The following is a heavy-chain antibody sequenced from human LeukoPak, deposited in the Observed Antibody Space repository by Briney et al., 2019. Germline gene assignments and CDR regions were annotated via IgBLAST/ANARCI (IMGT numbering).Heavy chain of an antibody. CDR2: IWYDGSNK. Sequence: TGGSLRLSCAASGFTFSSYGMHWVRQAPGKGLEWVAVIWYDGSNKYYADSVKGRFTISRDNSKNTLYLQMNSLRAEDTAVYYCAREFLREVHYYYYGMDVWGQGTTVTVSS. CDR3: AREFLREVHYYYYGMDV. J-gene: IGHJ6*02. D-gene: IGHD5-12*01. CDR1: GFTFSSYG. V-gene: IGHV3-33*01.